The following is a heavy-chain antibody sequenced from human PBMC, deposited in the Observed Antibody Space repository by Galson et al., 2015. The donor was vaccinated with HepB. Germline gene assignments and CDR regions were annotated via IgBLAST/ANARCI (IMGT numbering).Heavy chain of an antibody. V-gene: IGHV3-21*06. D-gene: IGHD2-15*01. J-gene: IGHJ3*01. CDR3: ARDVVCDRASDV. CDR1: GFSFSAHT. Sequence: SLRLSCAASGFSFSAHTMTWVRQAPGKGLEWVSSISSFNNYIYYADSVKGRFTISRDNAKNSLYLQMNSLRAEDTAVYYFARDVVCDRASDVWGQGTMVAVSS. CDR2: ISSFNNYI.